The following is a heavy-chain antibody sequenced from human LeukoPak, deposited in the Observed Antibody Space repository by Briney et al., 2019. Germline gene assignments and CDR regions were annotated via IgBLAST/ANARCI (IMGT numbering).Heavy chain of an antibody. CDR1: GFVVSSSY. CDR2: MYSDSNT. J-gene: IGHJ4*02. D-gene: IGHD1-26*01. Sequence: GGSLRLSCAASGFVVSSSYMAWVRQAPGKGLEWVSFMYSDSNTYYADSVRGRFTISRDDSKNTLYLHMNSLRVEDSAIYYCARGILGLIPIDYWGQGTLVTVSS. V-gene: IGHV3-53*01. CDR3: ARGILGLIPIDY.